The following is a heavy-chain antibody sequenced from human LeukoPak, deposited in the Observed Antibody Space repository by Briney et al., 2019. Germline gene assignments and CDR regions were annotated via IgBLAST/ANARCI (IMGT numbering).Heavy chain of an antibody. Sequence: GESLKISCKGSGYSFTSYWIGWVRQMPGKGLEWMGIIYPGDSDTTYSPSFQGQVTISVDKSISTAYLQWSSLKASDTAMYYCARGPEGLIAARSSDAFDIWAQGTMVTVSS. J-gene: IGHJ3*02. CDR3: ARGPEGLIAARSSDAFDI. V-gene: IGHV5-51*01. CDR1: GYSFTSYW. CDR2: IYPGDSDT. D-gene: IGHD6-6*01.